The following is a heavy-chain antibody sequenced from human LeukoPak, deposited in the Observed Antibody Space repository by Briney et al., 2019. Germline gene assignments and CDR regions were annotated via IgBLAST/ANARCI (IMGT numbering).Heavy chain of an antibody. D-gene: IGHD4-17*01. V-gene: IGHV1-2*02. CDR3: AREEYGDRRYSN. CDR1: GYTFTGYY. Sequence: GASVKVSCKASGYTFTGYYMHWVRQAPGQGLEWMGWINPNSGDTNYAQKFQGRVTMTRDTSISTAYMELSRLRSDDTAVYYCAREEYGDRRYSNWGQGTLVTVSS. CDR2: INPNSGDT. J-gene: IGHJ4*02.